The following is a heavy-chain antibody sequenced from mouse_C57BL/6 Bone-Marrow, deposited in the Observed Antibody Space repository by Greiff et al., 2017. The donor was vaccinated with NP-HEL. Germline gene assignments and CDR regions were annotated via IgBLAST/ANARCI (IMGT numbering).Heavy chain of an antibody. D-gene: IGHD2-14*01. V-gene: IGHV1-76*01. CDR3: ARGVRLTAMDY. Sequence: VQVVESGAELVRPGASVKLSCKASGYTFTDYYINWVKQRPGQGLEWIARIYPGSGNTYYNEKFKGKATLTAEKSSSTAYMQLSSLTSEDSAVYFCARGVRLTAMDYWGQGTSVTVSS. CDR1: GYTFTDYY. J-gene: IGHJ4*01. CDR2: IYPGSGNT.